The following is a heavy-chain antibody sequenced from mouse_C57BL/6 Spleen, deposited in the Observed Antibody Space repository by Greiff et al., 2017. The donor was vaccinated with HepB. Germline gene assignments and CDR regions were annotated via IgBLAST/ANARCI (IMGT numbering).Heavy chain of an antibody. J-gene: IGHJ2*01. D-gene: IGHD2-4*01. V-gene: IGHV1-55*01. CDR1: GYTFTSYW. Sequence: VQLQQPGAELVKPGASVKMSCKASGYTFTSYWITWVKQRPGQGLEWIGDIYPGSGSTNYNEKFKSKATLTVDTSSSTAYMQLSSLTSEDSAVYYCARWGDYDPYYLDYWGQGTTLTVSS. CDR3: ARWGDYDPYYLDY. CDR2: IYPGSGST.